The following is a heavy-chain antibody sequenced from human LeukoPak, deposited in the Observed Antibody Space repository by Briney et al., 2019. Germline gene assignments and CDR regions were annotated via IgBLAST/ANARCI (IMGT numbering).Heavy chain of an antibody. CDR2: INQDGSEK. D-gene: IGHD1-7*01. CDR1: EFTFTSYW. CDR3: ARARNCDY. V-gene: IGHV3-7*05. J-gene: IGHJ4*02. Sequence: PGGSLRLSCAASEFTFTSYWMSWVRQAPGKGLEWVANINQDGSEKYYVDSVKGRFTISRDNAKNSLFLQMNSLRAEDTAVYYCARARNCDYWGQGTLVIVSS.